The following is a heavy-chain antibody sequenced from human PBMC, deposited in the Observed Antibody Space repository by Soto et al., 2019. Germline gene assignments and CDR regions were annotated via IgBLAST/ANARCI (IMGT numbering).Heavy chain of an antibody. CDR3: ARGFILWFGEFPRRWGYYYYMAV. CDR2: INDSGNI. J-gene: IGHJ6*03. V-gene: IGHV4-34*01. D-gene: IGHD3-10*01. CDR1: GGSFSCYQ. Sequence: QVQLQQWGAGLLKPSETLSLTCAVYGGSFSCYQWSWSRQTPGKGLEWIGEINDSGNINYNPTLKSRLTIFLDTPKKQISLELSSVTAAASAVYSCARGFILWFGEFPRRWGYYYYMAVWGKGTTVPASS.